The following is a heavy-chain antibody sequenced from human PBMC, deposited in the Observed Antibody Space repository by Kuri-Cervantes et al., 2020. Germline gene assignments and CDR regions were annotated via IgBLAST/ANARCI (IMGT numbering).Heavy chain of an antibody. V-gene: IGHV3-30-3*01. CDR3: ARGRYSSGWRPSYYFDY. D-gene: IGHD6-19*01. Sequence: GESLKISCAAFGFTFSSYAMHWVRQAPGKGLEWAAVISYDGSNKYYADSVKGRFTISRDNSKNTLYLQMNSLRAEDTAVYYCARGRYSSGWRPSYYFDYWGQGTLVTVSS. CDR2: ISYDGSNK. J-gene: IGHJ4*02. CDR1: GFTFSSYA.